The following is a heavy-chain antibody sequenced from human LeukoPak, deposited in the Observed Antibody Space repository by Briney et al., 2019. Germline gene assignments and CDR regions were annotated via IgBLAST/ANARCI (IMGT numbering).Heavy chain of an antibody. J-gene: IGHJ4*02. CDR2: ISYDGSSE. Sequence: GRSLRLSCAASGFTFSSYGMHWVRQAPGKGLEWVAVISYDGSSEYYADSVKGRFTISRDNSKNTLYLHMNSLRAEDTAVNYCAKDIDHCTSHCRAFDYWGQGTLVTVSS. D-gene: IGHD2-2*01. V-gene: IGHV3-30*18. CDR3: AKDIDHCTSHCRAFDY. CDR1: GFTFSSYG.